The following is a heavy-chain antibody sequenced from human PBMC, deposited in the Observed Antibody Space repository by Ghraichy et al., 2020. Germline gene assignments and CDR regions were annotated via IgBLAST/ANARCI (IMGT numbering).Heavy chain of an antibody. D-gene: IGHD3-3*01. V-gene: IGHV3-64D*06. Sequence: GGSLRLSCSASGFTFTTYGFSWVRQTPGKGLEFVSRIRFDGEGIDYADSVKGRFTISRDNSKDTVYLQMSTLRAEDTAVYYCVKDSYDFWCGYYGPKDCWAQGTLVTVSS. CDR1: GFTFTTYG. CDR3: VKDSYDFWCGYYGPKDC. J-gene: IGHJ4*02. CDR2: IRFDGEGI.